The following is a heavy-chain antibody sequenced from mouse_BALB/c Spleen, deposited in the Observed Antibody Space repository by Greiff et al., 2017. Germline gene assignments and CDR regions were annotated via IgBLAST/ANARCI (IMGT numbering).Heavy chain of an antibody. V-gene: IGHV1-5*01. J-gene: IGHJ4*01. D-gene: IGHD1-1*01. CDR2: IYPGNSDT. CDR3: KRATTVVASPMDY. CDR1: GYTFTSYW. Sequence: VQLKQSGTVLARPGASVKMSCKASGYTFTSYWMHWVKQRPGQGLEWIGAIYPGNSDTSYNQKFKGKAKLTAVTSASTAYMEHSSLTNEDSAVYDCKRATTVVASPMDYWGQGTSVTVSS.